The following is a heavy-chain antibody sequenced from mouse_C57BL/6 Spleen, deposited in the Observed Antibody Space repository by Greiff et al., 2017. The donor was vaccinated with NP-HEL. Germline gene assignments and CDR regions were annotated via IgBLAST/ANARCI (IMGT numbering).Heavy chain of an antibody. Sequence: QVQLQQPGAELVKPGASVKLSCKASGYTFTSYWMHWVKQRPGQGLEWIGMIHPNSGSTNYNEKFKSKATLTVDKSSSTAYMQLSSLTSEDSAVYYCARGYDYGDAMDYWGQGTSVTVSS. J-gene: IGHJ4*01. CDR2: IHPNSGST. V-gene: IGHV1-64*01. CDR1: GYTFTSYW. D-gene: IGHD2-4*01. CDR3: ARGYDYGDAMDY.